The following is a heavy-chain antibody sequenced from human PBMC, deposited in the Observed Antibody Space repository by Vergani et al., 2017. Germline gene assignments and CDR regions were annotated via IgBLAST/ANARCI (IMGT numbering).Heavy chain of an antibody. CDR2: IKSTFDRGTT. Sequence: VQLVESGGGVVQPGRSLRLSCVASGFGFRNAWMNWVRRTPGKGLEWVGRIKSTFDRGTTDYAAAVKGRFTISRDDSKNTLFLQMNGLKTEDIGVYYCTTDPRYCGDGSCYWLRDHHYYGMDVWGQGTTVTVSS. D-gene: IGHD2-21*01. V-gene: IGHV3-15*07. CDR1: GFGFRNAW. CDR3: TTDPRYCGDGSCYWLRDHHYYGMDV. J-gene: IGHJ6*02.